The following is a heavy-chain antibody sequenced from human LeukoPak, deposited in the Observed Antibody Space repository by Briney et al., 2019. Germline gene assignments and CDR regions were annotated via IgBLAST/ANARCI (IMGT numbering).Heavy chain of an antibody. CDR3: ARGDIVVVPVPSAFDI. CDR2: IIPIFGAA. J-gene: IGHJ3*02. CDR1: GGTFSSNA. V-gene: IGHV1-69*05. D-gene: IGHD2-2*01. Sequence: SVKVSCKASGGTFSSNAISWLRQAPGQGLKWMGGIIPIFGAANYAQKFQGRVTITTDESTGTAYMELSSLRSEDTAVYYCARGDIVVVPVPSAFDIWGQGTMVTVSS.